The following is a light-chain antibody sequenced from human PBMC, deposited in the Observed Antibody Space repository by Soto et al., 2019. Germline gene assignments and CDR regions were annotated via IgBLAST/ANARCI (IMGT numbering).Light chain of an antibody. CDR3: QQYNNWPPIT. CDR2: GAS. CDR1: QSVSSN. V-gene: IGKV3-15*01. J-gene: IGKJ2*01. Sequence: EIVMTQSPATLSVSPGERATLSCRASQSVSSNLAWYQQNPGQAPRLLIYGASTRATGIPARFSGSGSGTEFTLTISNLQSEDFAVYYCQQYNNWPPITYGQGTKLEIK.